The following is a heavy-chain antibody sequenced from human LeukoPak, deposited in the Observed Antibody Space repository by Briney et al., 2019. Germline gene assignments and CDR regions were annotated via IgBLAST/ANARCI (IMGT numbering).Heavy chain of an antibody. Sequence: GGSLRLSCAASGFTFSSYAMSWVRQAPGKGLEWVSAISGSGGSTYYADSVKGRFTISRGNSKNTLYLQMNSLRAEDTAVYYCAKGQSEWNYYDSSGYYYFDYWGQGTLVTVSS. D-gene: IGHD3-22*01. CDR1: GFTFSSYA. J-gene: IGHJ4*02. CDR3: AKGQSEWNYYDSSGYYYFDY. CDR2: ISGSGGST. V-gene: IGHV3-23*01.